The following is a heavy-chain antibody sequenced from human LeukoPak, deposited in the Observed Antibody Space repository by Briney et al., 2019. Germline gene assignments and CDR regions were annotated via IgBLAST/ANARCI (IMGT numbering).Heavy chain of an antibody. V-gene: IGHV3-23*01. J-gene: IGHJ4*02. CDR3: AKDRKMLRGGIDF. CDR2: ISGTGGST. Sequence: GGSLRLSCEASGFTFSTFAMSWVRQPPGKGLEWVSGISGTGGSTFYADSVKGRFTISRDNSRNTVYLQMNNLRTEDTAVYCAKDRKMLRGGIDFWGQGTLVTVSS. D-gene: IGHD3-10*01. CDR1: GFTFSTFA.